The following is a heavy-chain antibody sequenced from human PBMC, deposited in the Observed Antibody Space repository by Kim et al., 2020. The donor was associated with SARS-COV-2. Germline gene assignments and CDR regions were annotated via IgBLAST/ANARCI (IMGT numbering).Heavy chain of an antibody. D-gene: IGHD6-13*01. J-gene: IGHJ4*02. V-gene: IGHV5-51*01. CDR3: VRSSSNWYAYFDY. CDR2: IYPGDSDT. Sequence: GESLKISCKGSGFSFTSYWVGWVRQMPGKGLEWMGIIYPGDSDTRYSPSFQGQVTISADKSINTAYLQWSSLQASDTAMYFCVRSSSNWYAYFDYWGQGTHVTVSS. CDR1: GFSFTSYW.